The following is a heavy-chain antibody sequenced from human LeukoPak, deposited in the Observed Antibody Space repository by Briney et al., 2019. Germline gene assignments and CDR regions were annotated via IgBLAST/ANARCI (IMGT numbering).Heavy chain of an antibody. V-gene: IGHV5-51*01. Sequence: GESLQISCKGSGYSFTSYWIGWVRQMPGKGLEWMGIIYPGDSDTRYSPSFQGQVTISADKSISTAYLQWSSLKASDTAMYYCARPRSIEMATITDAFDIWGQGTMVTVSS. D-gene: IGHD5-24*01. CDR1: GYSFTSYW. CDR2: IYPGDSDT. CDR3: ARPRSIEMATITDAFDI. J-gene: IGHJ3*02.